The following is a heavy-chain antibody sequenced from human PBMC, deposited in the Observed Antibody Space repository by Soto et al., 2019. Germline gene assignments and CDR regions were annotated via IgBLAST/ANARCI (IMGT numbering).Heavy chain of an antibody. Sequence: PGESLKISCVASGYTYTSYWIGRERQMPGKGLEWMGIIYPGDSDTRYSPSFRGQVTISADKSISTAYLQWSSLKASDTAMYYCMRQLGVDADNWFHPWGQGTLVTVS. CDR2: IYPGDSDT. CDR3: MRQLGVDADNWFHP. D-gene: IGHD2-8*01. CDR1: GYTYTSYW. J-gene: IGHJ5*02. V-gene: IGHV5-51*01.